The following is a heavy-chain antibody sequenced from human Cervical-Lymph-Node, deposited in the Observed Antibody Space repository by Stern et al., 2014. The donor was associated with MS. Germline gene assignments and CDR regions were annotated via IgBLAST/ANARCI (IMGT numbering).Heavy chain of an antibody. CDR3: AREATRIIVGIDY. J-gene: IGHJ4*02. D-gene: IGHD2/OR15-2a*01. Sequence: QVQLVQSGAKMKKPGASVRVSCKAFGYDFTGFFIHWVRQVPGQGLEWMGRLNPNSDDPTYAQIFQDRVTLTRDTSIGTAYLELSRLTSADTAVYYCAREATRIIVGIDYWGQGTPVTVSS. CDR1: GYDFTGFF. V-gene: IGHV1-2*06. CDR2: LNPNSDDP.